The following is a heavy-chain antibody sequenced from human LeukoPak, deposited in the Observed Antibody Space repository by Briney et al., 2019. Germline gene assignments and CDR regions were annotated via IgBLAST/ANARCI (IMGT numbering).Heavy chain of an antibody. J-gene: IGHJ4*02. V-gene: IGHV3-48*01. D-gene: IGHD5-18*01. CDR3: ARDNVDTAMGPDY. CDR2: ISSSSSTI. Sequence: PGGSLRLSCAASGFTFSSYSMNWVRQAPGKGLEWVSYISSSSSTIYYAGSVKGRFTISRDNAKNSLYLQMNSLRAEDTAVYYCARDNVDTAMGPDYWGQGTLVTVSS. CDR1: GFTFSSYS.